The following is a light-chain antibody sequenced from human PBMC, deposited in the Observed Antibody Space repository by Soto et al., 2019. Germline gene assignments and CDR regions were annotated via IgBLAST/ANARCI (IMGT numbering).Light chain of an antibody. CDR3: SAYTSSSTPYV. Sequence: QSALTQPASVYGAPGQSITISCTGTSSDVGGYHSVSWYKQHPGKAPKLMMYDVSNRPSGVSNRFSGSKSGNTASLTISGLQAEDESDYYCSAYTSSSTPYVFGTGTKVTVL. V-gene: IGLV2-14*01. CDR2: DVS. CDR1: SSDVGGYHS. J-gene: IGLJ1*01.